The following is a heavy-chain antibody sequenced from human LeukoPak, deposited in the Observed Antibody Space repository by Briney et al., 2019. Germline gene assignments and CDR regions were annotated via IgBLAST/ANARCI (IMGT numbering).Heavy chain of an antibody. CDR1: GGSFSGYY. CDR2: INHSGST. J-gene: IGHJ5*02. D-gene: IGHD4-17*01. Sequence: PSETLSLTCAVYGGSFSGYYWSWIRQPPGKGLEWIGEINHSGSTNYNPSLKSRVTISVDTSENQFSLKLSSVTAADTAVYYCARGTTVTTFPWFDPWGQGTLVTVSS. V-gene: IGHV4-34*01. CDR3: ARGTTVTTFPWFDP.